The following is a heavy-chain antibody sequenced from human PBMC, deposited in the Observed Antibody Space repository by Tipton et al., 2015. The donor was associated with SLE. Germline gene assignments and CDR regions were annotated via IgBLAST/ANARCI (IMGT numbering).Heavy chain of an antibody. CDR3: ARLGYYDSSAGC. D-gene: IGHD3-22*01. CDR1: GGSISSSSYY. CDR2: IYYSGST. J-gene: IGHJ4*02. V-gene: IGHV4-39*01. Sequence: TLSPTCTVSGGSISSSSYYWGWIRQPPGKGLEWIGSIYYSGSTYYNPSLKSRVTMSVDTSKNLFSLNLSSVTAADTAVYYCARLGYYDSSAGCWGQGTLVTVSS.